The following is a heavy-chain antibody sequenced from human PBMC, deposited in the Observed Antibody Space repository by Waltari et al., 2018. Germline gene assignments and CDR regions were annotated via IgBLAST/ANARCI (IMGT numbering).Heavy chain of an antibody. CDR3: ARRTEGNFDY. J-gene: IGHJ4*02. CDR2: INAGNGNT. V-gene: IGHV1-3*01. CDR1: GDTFTSYA. D-gene: IGHD1-1*01. Sequence: QVQLVQSGAEVKKPGASVKVSCKASGDTFTSYAMHWVRQAPGQRLEWMGWINAGNGNTKYSQKFQGRVTITRDTSASTAYMELSSLRSEDTAVYYCARRTEGNFDYWGQGTLVTVSS.